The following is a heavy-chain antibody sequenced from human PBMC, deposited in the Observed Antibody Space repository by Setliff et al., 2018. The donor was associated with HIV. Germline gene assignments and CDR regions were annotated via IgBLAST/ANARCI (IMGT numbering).Heavy chain of an antibody. CDR3: AGGFGDLWGYYFDY. D-gene: IGHD3-10*01. CDR2: INPNSGDT. J-gene: IGHJ4*02. Sequence: ASVKVSCKASGYTFTDYYIHWVRQAPGQGLEWMGRINPNSGDTNYAQIFQGRVTMTRDTSVTTAYMDLSGLTSDDTAVYYCAGGFGDLWGYYFDYWAREPWSPS. V-gene: IGHV1-2*06. CDR1: GYTFTDYY.